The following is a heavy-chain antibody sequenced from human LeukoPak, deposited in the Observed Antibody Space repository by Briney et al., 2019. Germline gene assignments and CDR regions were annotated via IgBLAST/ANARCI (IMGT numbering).Heavy chain of an antibody. V-gene: IGHV1-69*13. CDR2: IIPIFGTA. J-gene: IGHJ6*02. Sequence: SVKVSCTASGGTFSSYAISWVRQAPGQGLEWMGGIIPIFGTANYAQKFQGRVTITADESTSTAYMELSSLRSEDTAVYYCGRGLLFSNVYYGMDVRGQGTTVTVSS. CDR3: GRGLLFSNVYYGMDV. CDR1: GGTFSSYA. D-gene: IGHD2/OR15-2a*01.